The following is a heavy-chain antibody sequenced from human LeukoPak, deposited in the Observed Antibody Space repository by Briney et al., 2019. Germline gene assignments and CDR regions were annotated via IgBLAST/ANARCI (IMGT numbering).Heavy chain of an antibody. CDR2: INTDGSST. CDR3: ATADYGGNQPYDY. D-gene: IGHD4-23*01. J-gene: IGHJ4*02. Sequence: GGSLRLSCAASGFTFSDYAMNWVRQAPGKGLVWVSRINTDGSSTSYADSMKGRFTISRDNAKNTLYLRMNSLRAEDTAVYYCATADYGGNQPYDYWGQGTLVTVSS. CDR1: GFTFSDYA. V-gene: IGHV3-74*01.